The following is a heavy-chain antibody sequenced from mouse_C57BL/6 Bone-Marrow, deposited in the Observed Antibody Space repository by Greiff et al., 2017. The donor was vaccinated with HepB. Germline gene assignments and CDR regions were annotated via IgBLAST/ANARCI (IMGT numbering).Heavy chain of an antibody. Sequence: VHVKQSGPGLAKPSQTLSLTCSVTGYSITSDYWNWIRKFPGNKLEYMGYISYSGSTYYNPSLKSRISITRDTSKNQYYLQLNSVTTEDTATYYCARLGDGNYRGFDYWGQGTTLTVSS. CDR3: ARLGDGNYRGFDY. D-gene: IGHD2-1*01. CDR2: ISYSGST. J-gene: IGHJ2*01. V-gene: IGHV3-8*01. CDR1: GYSITSDY.